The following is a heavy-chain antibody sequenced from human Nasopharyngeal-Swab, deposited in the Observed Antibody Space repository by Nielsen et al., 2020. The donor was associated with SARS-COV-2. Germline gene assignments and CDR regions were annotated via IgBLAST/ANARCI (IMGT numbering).Heavy chain of an antibody. D-gene: IGHD3-16*01. V-gene: IGHV1-8*01. CDR3: ARKGASDY. Sequence: WVRQAPGQGLEWMGWMNPNSGNTGYAQKFQGRVTMSRDTSISTVYMELNSLTSEDTAVYYCARKGASDYWGQGTLVTVSS. J-gene: IGHJ4*02. CDR2: MNPNSGNT.